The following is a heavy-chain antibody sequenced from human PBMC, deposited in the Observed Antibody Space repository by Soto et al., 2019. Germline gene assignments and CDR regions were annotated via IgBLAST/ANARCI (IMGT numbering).Heavy chain of an antibody. J-gene: IGHJ6*02. V-gene: IGHV4-39*01. CDR2: VYYTGST. CDR3: ARHVLGGFFYGMDV. Sequence: PSETLSLTCTVSGGSISSGGYYWSWIRQPPGKGLEWIGSVYYTGSTYYNPSLKSRVAISVEMSKTQFSLKLSSVTAADTALYYCARHVLGGFFYGMDVWGQGTTVTVSS. CDR1: GGSISSGGYY. D-gene: IGHD3-16*01.